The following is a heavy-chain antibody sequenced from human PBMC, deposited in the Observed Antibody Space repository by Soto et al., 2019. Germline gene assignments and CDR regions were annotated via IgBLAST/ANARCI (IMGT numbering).Heavy chain of an antibody. J-gene: IGHJ4*02. CDR2: ITDTGVST. V-gene: IGHV3-23*01. CDR1: GFTFFTYA. D-gene: IGHD2-15*01. Sequence: EVQLLASGGGLVQPGGSLRLSCTASGFTFFTYAMTWVRQAPGKGLEWVSSITDTGVSTYYADSVKGRFTISRDNSKNTLYLQMNSLRTDDSAVYYCAKDTPVVMFLFDSWGRGTLVTVSS. CDR3: AKDTPVVMFLFDS.